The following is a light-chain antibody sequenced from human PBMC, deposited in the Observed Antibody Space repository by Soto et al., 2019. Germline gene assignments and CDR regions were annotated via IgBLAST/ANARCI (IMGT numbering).Light chain of an antibody. CDR3: QKRSNWALT. Sequence: EIVLTQSPATLSLSPGERATLSCRASQSVSSYLAWYQQKPGQAPRLLIYDASNRATGIPARFSGSGSGTDCTLTISSLEPEDFAVYYCQKRSNWALTFGGGTKVEIK. CDR1: QSVSSY. CDR2: DAS. V-gene: IGKV3-11*01. J-gene: IGKJ4*01.